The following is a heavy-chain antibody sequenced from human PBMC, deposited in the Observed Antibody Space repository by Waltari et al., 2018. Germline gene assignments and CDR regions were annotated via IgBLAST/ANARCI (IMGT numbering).Heavy chain of an antibody. Sequence: QVQLVESGGGVVQPGRSLRLSCAASGFTFSSYAMHWVRQAPGKGLEWVAVISYDGSNKYYADSVKGRFTISRDNSKNTLYLQMNSLRAEDTAVYYCARGWLEVGPFDYWGQGTLVTVSS. V-gene: IGHV3-30-3*01. CDR1: GFTFSSYA. J-gene: IGHJ4*02. CDR2: ISYDGSNK. CDR3: ARGWLEVGPFDY. D-gene: IGHD2-2*01.